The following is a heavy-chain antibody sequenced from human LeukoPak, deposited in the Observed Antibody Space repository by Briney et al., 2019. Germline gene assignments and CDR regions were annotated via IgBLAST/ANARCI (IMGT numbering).Heavy chain of an antibody. Sequence: PSETLSLICAVYGGSFSGYYWSWIRQPPGKGLEWIGEINHSGSTNYNPSLKSRVTISVDTSKNQFSLKLSSVTAADTAVYYCARGRDYYGSGSYYPTLDPWGQGTLVTVSS. CDR3: ARGRDYYGSGSYYPTLDP. CDR2: INHSGST. D-gene: IGHD3-10*01. V-gene: IGHV4-34*01. J-gene: IGHJ5*02. CDR1: GGSFSGYY.